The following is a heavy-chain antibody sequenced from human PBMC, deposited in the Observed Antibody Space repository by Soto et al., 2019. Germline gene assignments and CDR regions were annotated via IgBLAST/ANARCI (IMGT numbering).Heavy chain of an antibody. CDR1: GGSISSSNW. V-gene: IGHV4-4*02. CDR2: IYHSGST. CDR3: ASLGGGYCSSTSCRTYYFDY. Sequence: SETLSLTCAVSGGSISSSNWWSWVRQPPGKGLEWIGEIYHSGSTNYNPSLKSRVTISVDKSKNQFSLKLSSVTAADTAVYYCASLGGGYCSSTSCRTYYFDYWGQGTLVTVSS. J-gene: IGHJ4*02. D-gene: IGHD2-2*01.